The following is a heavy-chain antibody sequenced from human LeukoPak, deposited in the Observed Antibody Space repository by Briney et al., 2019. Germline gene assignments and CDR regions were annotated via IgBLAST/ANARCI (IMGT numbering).Heavy chain of an antibody. CDR3: ARALLVTTSGYFYYYMDV. CDR2: IYSSGST. CDR1: GGPIRSFY. J-gene: IGHJ6*03. Sequence: SETLSLTCDVSGGPIRSFYWTWIRQPVGKEPEWIGRIYSSGSTNYNPSLKSRLTLSVDLSKNQLFLKLRSVTAADTAVYYCARALLVTTSGYFYYYMDVWGTGTTVSVSS. V-gene: IGHV4-4*07. D-gene: IGHD2-21*02.